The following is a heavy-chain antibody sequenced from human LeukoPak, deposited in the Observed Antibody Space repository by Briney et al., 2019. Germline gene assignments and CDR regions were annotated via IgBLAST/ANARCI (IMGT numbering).Heavy chain of an antibody. V-gene: IGHV1-18*01. Sequence: ASVTVSCKASGYTFTSYGISWVRQAPGQGLEWMGWISGYNGNTNYAQKLQGRVTMTTDTSTSTAYMELRSLRSDDTAVYYCARGSIAVAGVRYYYYMDVWGKGTTVTISS. J-gene: IGHJ6*03. CDR3: ARGSIAVAGVRYYYYMDV. CDR1: GYTFTSYG. D-gene: IGHD6-19*01. CDR2: ISGYNGNT.